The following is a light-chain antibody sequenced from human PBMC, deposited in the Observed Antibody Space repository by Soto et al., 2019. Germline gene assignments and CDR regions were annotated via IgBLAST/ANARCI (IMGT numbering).Light chain of an antibody. Sequence: EIVLTQSPGTLSLSPGERATLSCRASQSVSSSYLAWYQQKPGQAPRLLIYGASSRATGIPDRFSGSGSGTYFTLTISRLETEDFAVYYCQQYGSSPNTFGQGTKLEIK. CDR1: QSVSSSY. V-gene: IGKV3-20*01. CDR2: GAS. J-gene: IGKJ2*01. CDR3: QQYGSSPNT.